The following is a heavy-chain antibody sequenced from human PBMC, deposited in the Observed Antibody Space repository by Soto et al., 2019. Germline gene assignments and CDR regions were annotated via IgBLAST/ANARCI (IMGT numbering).Heavy chain of an antibody. CDR3: AHRRSEAIRCFFDP. CDR1: GFSLSTGGGA. CDR2: IYASGSE. Sequence: QITLKESGPTLVKPTQTLTLTCSFSGFSLSTGGGAVGWIRQPPGKALEWLAVIYASGSESYSPSLKSRLSNTKDTSRNQVVLTMTNMDPVDTATYYCAHRRSEAIRCFFDPWGQGMLVTVS. D-gene: IGHD3-3*01. V-gene: IGHV2-5*01. J-gene: IGHJ5*02.